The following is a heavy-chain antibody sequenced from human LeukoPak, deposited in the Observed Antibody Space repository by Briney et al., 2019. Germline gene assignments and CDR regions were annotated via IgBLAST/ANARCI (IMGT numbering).Heavy chain of an antibody. V-gene: IGHV3-7*01. CDR3: ARAGVTNQLGETYWYFDL. Sequence: GGSLRLSCTASGFTLSNYWMTWVRQAPEKGLEWVAKIEKDGSATYYVDSMKGRFTVSRDNAANSLYLQMSNLGVEDTAVYSCARAGVTNQLGETYWYFDLWGRGTLVTVSS. D-gene: IGHD1-1*01. CDR1: GFTLSNYW. CDR2: IEKDGSAT. J-gene: IGHJ2*01.